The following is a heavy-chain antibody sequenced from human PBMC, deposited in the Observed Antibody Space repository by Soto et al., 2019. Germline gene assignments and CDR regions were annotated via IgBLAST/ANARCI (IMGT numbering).Heavy chain of an antibody. CDR1: GVSISSYY. CDR2: IYYSGST. D-gene: IGHD2-15*01. J-gene: IGHJ5*02. Sequence: SETLSLTCTVSGVSISSYYWSWIRQPPGKGLEWIGYIYYSGSTNYNPSLKSRVTISVDTSKNQFSLKLSSVTAADTAVYYCAREIGCSGGSCYSGIQYNWFDPWGQGTLVTVSS. CDR3: AREIGCSGGSCYSGIQYNWFDP. V-gene: IGHV4-59*01.